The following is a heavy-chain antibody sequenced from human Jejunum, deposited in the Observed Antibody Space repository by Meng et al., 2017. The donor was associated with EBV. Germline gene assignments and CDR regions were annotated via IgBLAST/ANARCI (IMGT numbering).Heavy chain of an antibody. CDR2: IYYSGST. J-gene: IGHJ4*02. CDR3: ARGAYFSSSWYYFDY. CDR1: GDYRTCRDTY. Sequence: RPQLQRAAPASVTLRVTLSLTGTCFGDYRTCRDTYWGWTRQPPGKGLNWVGTIYYSGSTYYNPSLKSRVTISLDTSKSQFSLKLTSVTAADTALYYCARGAYFSSSWYYFDYWGQGTLVTVSS. V-gene: IGHV4-39*06. D-gene: IGHD6-13*01.